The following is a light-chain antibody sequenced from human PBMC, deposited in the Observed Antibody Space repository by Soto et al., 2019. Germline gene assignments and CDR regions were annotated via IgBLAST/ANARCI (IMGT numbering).Light chain of an antibody. J-gene: IGKJ5*01. CDR2: GAS. Sequence: EIVMTQSPATLSVSPGERATLSYRASQSVSSNLAWYQQKPGQAPRLLIYGASSRATGIPVRFSGSGSGTEFTLTIRSLQSEDFAVYYCQQYGNSPITFGQGTRLEIK. V-gene: IGKV3-15*01. CDR3: QQYGNSPIT. CDR1: QSVSSN.